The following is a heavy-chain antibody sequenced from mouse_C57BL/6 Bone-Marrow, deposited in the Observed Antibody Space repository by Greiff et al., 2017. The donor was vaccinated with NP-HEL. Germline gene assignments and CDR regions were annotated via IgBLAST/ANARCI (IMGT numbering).Heavy chain of an antibody. Sequence: EVHLVESGGGLVQPGGSLKLSCAASGFTFSDYGMAWVRQAPRKGPEWVAFISNLAYSIYYADTVTGRFTISRENAKNTLYLEMSSLRSEDTAMYYCARQDNWEGDYAMDYWGQGTSVTVSS. J-gene: IGHJ4*01. CDR3: ARQDNWEGDYAMDY. CDR2: ISNLAYSI. CDR1: GFTFSDYG. D-gene: IGHD4-1*01. V-gene: IGHV5-15*01.